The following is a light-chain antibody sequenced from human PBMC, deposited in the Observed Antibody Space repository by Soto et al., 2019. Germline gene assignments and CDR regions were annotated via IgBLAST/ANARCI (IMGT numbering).Light chain of an antibody. J-gene: IGKJ1*01. Sequence: EIVLTQSPGTLSLSPGERATLSCRASQSVSSSYLAWYQQKPGQAPRLLIYNAFNRATGIPDRFSGSGSGTDFTLTISRLEPEDFAVYFCQHYGDSSWTFGQGTKVDIK. CDR2: NAF. CDR3: QHYGDSSWT. CDR1: QSVSSSY. V-gene: IGKV3-20*01.